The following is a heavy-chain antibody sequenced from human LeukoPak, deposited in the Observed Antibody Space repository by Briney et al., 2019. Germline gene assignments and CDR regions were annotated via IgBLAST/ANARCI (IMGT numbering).Heavy chain of an antibody. CDR1: GFTFSTYN. CDR2: ITSSSAYT. Sequence: PGGSLRLSCAASGFTFSTYNMNWVRQTPGKGLEWDSSITSSSAYTFYADSVRGRFTISRDNAKSSLYLQMNSLRAEDTAVYYCARDFGYSSSWYLSYFQHWGQGTLVTVSS. CDR3: ARDFGYSSSWYLSYFQH. D-gene: IGHD6-13*01. J-gene: IGHJ1*01. V-gene: IGHV3-21*01.